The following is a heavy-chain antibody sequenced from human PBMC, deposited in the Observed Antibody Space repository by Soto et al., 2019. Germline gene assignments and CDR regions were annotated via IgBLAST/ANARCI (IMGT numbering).Heavy chain of an antibody. D-gene: IGHD3-10*01. CDR2: ISGSGTNT. CDR1: GFTFNTYA. J-gene: IGHJ3*02. Sequence: EVQLLESAGGLIQPGGSLRLSCAASGFTFNTYAMSWVRQAPGKGLEWVSSISGSGTNTYYADSVKGRFTISRDNSKNTLYLQVNSLRAEDTAIYYCARLWSDAFDIWGQGTMVAVSS. V-gene: IGHV3-23*01. CDR3: ARLWSDAFDI.